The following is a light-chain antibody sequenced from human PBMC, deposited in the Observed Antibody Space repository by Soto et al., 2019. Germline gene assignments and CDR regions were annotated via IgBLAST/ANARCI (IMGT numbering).Light chain of an antibody. Sequence: IVMTQSPDSLAVSLGERATINCRSSQTFLYRPDNESYLAWYQQKSGQPPKLLIYWTSTRESGVPDRFSGSGSGTDFKITIIILQPEDAAVYFYQQFYSSPYTFGPGTNVDVK. CDR3: QQFYSSPYT. V-gene: IGKV4-1*01. CDR1: QTFLYRPDNESY. CDR2: WTS. J-gene: IGKJ3*01.